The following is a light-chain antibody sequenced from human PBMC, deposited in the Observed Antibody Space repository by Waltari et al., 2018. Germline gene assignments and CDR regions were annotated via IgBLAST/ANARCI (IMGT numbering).Light chain of an antibody. V-gene: IGLV3-21*04. CDR2: YDS. Sequence: SYVLTQPPSVSVAPGETASITCGGDNIGSYSVHWYQQKPGQAPVLVIFYDSDRPSGIPARFSGSNSGNTATLTITSVEAGDEARCYCQVWHADIDPGVFGTGTEVTVL. CDR3: QVWHADIDPGV. J-gene: IGLJ1*01. CDR1: NIGSYS.